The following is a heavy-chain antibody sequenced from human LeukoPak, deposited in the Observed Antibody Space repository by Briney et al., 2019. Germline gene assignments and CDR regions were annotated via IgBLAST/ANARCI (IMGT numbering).Heavy chain of an antibody. J-gene: IGHJ4*02. V-gene: IGHV4-4*07. D-gene: IGHD6-6*01. CDR1: GGSISSYY. CDR3: ARDVYSSSSVWYFDY. CDR2: IYTSGST. Sequence: PSETLSLTCTVSGGSISSYYWSWIRQPAGKGLEWIGRIYTSGSTNYNPSLKSRVTMSVDTSKDQFSLKLSSVTAADMAVYYCARDVYSSSSVWYFDYWSQGTLVTVSS.